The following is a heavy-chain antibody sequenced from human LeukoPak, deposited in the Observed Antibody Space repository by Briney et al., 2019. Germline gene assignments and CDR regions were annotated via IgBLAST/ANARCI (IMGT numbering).Heavy chain of an antibody. CDR1: GYTFTGYY. V-gene: IGHV1-18*04. CDR3: ARVDIVVVPAAMIEAFDI. CDR2: ISAYNGNT. D-gene: IGHD2-2*01. Sequence: ASVKVSCKASGYTFTGYYMHWVRQAPGQGLEWMGWISAYNGNTNYAQKLQGRVTMTTDTSTSTAYMELGSLRSDDTAVYYCARVDIVVVPAAMIEAFDIWGQGTMVTVSS. J-gene: IGHJ3*02.